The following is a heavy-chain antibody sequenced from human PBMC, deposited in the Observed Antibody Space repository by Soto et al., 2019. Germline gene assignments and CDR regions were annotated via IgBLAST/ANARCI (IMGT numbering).Heavy chain of an antibody. CDR3: ARLYSEFWNPLSQRADIDY. CDR1: GYSFTSYW. Sequence: GESLKISCKGSGYSFTSYWISWVRQMPGKGLEWMGRIDPSDSYTNYSPSFQGHVTISADKSISTAYLQWSSLKASDTATYYCARLYSEFWNPLSQRADIDYWGKETRVTVSS. CDR2: IDPSDSYT. J-gene: IGHJ4*02. V-gene: IGHV5-10-1*01. D-gene: IGHD1-1*01.